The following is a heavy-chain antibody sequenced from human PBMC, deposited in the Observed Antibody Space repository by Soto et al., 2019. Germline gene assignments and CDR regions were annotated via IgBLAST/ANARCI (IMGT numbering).Heavy chain of an antibody. D-gene: IGHD3-10*01. CDR3: ARTGPMDAGDKNYNDF. CDR2: IIPFFGTA. CDR1: GGTFSTFG. J-gene: IGHJ4*02. Sequence: QVQLVQSGAEVKKTGSSVKVSCKTSGGTFSTFGISWVRQAPGQGLEWMGGIIPFFGTAEYSQKFEDRITITADESTNTVYMDLRSLTSEDKAIYYCARTGPMDAGDKNYNDFWGQGALVTVSS. V-gene: IGHV1-69*01.